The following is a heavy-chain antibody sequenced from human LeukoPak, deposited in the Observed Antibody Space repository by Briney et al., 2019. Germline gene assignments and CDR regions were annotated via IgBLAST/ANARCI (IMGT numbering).Heavy chain of an antibody. J-gene: IGHJ6*03. CDR1: GFTFSSYW. Sequence: PGGSLRHSCAASGFTFSSYWMSWVRQAPGKGLEWVANIKQDGSEKYYVDSVKGRFIISRDNAKNSLYLQMNSLRAEDTAVYYCAKGAFRDQVQGYYYMDVWGKGTTVTVSS. V-gene: IGHV3-7*01. D-gene: IGHD3-10*01. CDR2: IKQDGSEK. CDR3: AKGAFRDQVQGYYYMDV.